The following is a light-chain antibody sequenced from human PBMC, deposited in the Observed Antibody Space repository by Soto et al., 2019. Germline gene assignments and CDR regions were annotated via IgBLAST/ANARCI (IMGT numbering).Light chain of an antibody. CDR1: QSVSSN. CDR3: QQYNNWPPSIT. V-gene: IGKV3-15*01. J-gene: IGKJ5*01. Sequence: EIVMTQSPAILSVSQGERATLSCRASQSVSSNLAWYQQKPGQTPRLLIYGASSRATGIPARFSGSGSGTEFTLTISSLQSEDFAVYYCQQYNNWPPSITFGQGTRLEI. CDR2: GAS.